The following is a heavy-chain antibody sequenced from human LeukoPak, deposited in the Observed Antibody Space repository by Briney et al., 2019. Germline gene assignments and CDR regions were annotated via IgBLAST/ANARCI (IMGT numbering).Heavy chain of an antibody. CDR3: ARASGTYRRFDY. D-gene: IGHD1-26*01. CDR2: IIPIFGNA. Sequence: ASVKVSCKASGYTFTGYYMHWVRQAPGQGLEWMGGIIPIFGNAKYAQKFQGRVTITADKSTTTAYMELTRLTSDDTAVYYCARASGTYRRFDYWGQGTLVTVSS. CDR1: GYTFTGYY. V-gene: IGHV1-2*02. J-gene: IGHJ4*02.